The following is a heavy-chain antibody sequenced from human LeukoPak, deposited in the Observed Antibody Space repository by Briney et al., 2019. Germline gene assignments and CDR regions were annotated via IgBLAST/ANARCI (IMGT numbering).Heavy chain of an antibody. J-gene: IGHJ5*02. D-gene: IGHD2-2*01. CDR1: GGTFSSYA. CDR2: ISPILGIA. Sequence: ASVKVSCKASGGTFSSYAISWVRQAPGQGLEWMGRISPILGIANYAQKFQGRVTITADKSTSTAYMELSSLRSEDTAVYYCARVEEYCSSTSCYDGLDPWGQGTLVTVSS. CDR3: ARVEEYCSSTSCYDGLDP. V-gene: IGHV1-69*04.